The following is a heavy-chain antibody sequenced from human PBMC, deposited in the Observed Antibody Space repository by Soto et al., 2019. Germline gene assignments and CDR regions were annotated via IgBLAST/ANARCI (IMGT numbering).Heavy chain of an antibody. CDR2: INTYNGNT. J-gene: IGHJ6*02. D-gene: IGHD3-3*01. Sequence: HVQLVQSGVEVKKPGASVKVSCKASNYTFTSYGISWVRQAPGQGLEWMGWINTYNGNTNYAQKVQGRVTMTTDTATSTAYMDLRSLRSDDTAVYYCARFNHDESSSGFFYYYGLDVWGQGTTVTVSS. V-gene: IGHV1-18*04. CDR3: ARFNHDESSSGFFYYYGLDV. CDR1: NYTFTSYG.